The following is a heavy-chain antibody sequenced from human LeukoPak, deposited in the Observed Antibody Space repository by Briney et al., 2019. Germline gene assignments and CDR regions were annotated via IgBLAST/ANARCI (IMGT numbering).Heavy chain of an antibody. J-gene: IGHJ2*01. CDR2: ISLDGSNR. V-gene: IGHV3-30*04. CDR1: GLTFSSYA. CDR3: ARGHWYFDV. Sequence: PGRSLRLSCAASGLTFSSYAFHWVRQSPGKGLEWVAVISLDGSNRFYADSVKGRFTISRDNSKNTVYLQINSLRAEDTAFYYCARGHWYFDVWGRGTLVTVSS.